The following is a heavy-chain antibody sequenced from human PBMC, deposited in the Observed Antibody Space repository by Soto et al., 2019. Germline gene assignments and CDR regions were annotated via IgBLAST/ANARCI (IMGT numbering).Heavy chain of an antibody. CDR2: VYSSGRT. V-gene: IGHV4-59*01. CDR1: VGSISSYY. J-gene: IGHJ4*02. CDR3: ARGSELWPY. Sequence: QVQLQESGPGLVKPSETLSLTCTVSVGSISSYYWSWIREPPGKGLEWIGYVYSSGRTSYNPSLRSRVTISVDTSNNQFSLDLSSVTAADTAVYSCARGSELWPYWGQGTLVTVSS. D-gene: IGHD5-18*01.